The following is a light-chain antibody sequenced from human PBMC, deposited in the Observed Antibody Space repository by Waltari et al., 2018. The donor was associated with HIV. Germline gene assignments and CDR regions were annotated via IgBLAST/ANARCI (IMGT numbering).Light chain of an antibody. CDR3: QQYLSPPPT. V-gene: IGKV4-1*01. CDR1: HSVIYSPNNKNY. CDR2: WAS. J-gene: IGKJ1*01. Sequence: DVVMTQSPDTLAVSLGERATLTCKSTHSVIYSPNNKNYIAWHQQCPGHAPTLLNSWASTRECGVSDRYSGSGSGTNFTLTITRLKTEDVAIYCYQQYLSPPPTFGQGTKVQIK.